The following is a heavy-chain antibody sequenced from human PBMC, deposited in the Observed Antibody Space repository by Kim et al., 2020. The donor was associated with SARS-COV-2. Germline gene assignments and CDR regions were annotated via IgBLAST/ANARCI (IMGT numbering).Heavy chain of an antibody. CDR2: MNPNSGNT. V-gene: IGHV1-8*01. Sequence: ASVKVSCKASGYTFTSYDINWVRQATGQGLEWMGWMNPNSGNTGYAQKFQGRVTMTRNTSISTAYMELSSLRSEDTAVYYCARTRRYFDWLSQVVPSLYYYMDVWGKGTTVTVSS. J-gene: IGHJ6*03. CDR1: GYTFTSYD. CDR3: ARTRRYFDWLSQVVPSLYYYMDV. D-gene: IGHD3-9*01.